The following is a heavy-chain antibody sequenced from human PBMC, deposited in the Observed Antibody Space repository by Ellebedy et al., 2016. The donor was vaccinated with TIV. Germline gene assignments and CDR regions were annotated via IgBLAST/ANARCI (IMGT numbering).Heavy chain of an antibody. Sequence: GGSLRLSCAASGFTFGSFAMHWVRQAPGKGLEWLSVISGDGVNTYSAASVKGRFTITRDNFKNTLFLQVNRLRAEDTAVYYCAKGSSSGFNYDRVGLQYWGQGTLVTVSS. CDR2: ISGDGVNT. V-gene: IGHV3-23*01. CDR1: GFTFGSFA. CDR3: AKGSSSGFNYDRVGLQY. J-gene: IGHJ4*02. D-gene: IGHD3-22*01.